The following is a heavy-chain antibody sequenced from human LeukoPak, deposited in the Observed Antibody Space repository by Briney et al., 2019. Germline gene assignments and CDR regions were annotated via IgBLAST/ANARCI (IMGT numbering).Heavy chain of an antibody. J-gene: IGHJ3*02. CDR2: INPNSGGT. Sequence: ASVKVSCKASGYTFTGYYMHWVRQAPGQGLEWMGWINPNSGGTNYAQKFQGRVTMTRDTSISTAYMELSRLRSDDTAVYYCARESKQAQWLVLNAFDISGQGTMVTVSS. V-gene: IGHV1-2*02. CDR3: ARESKQAQWLVLNAFDI. D-gene: IGHD6-19*01. CDR1: GYTFTGYY.